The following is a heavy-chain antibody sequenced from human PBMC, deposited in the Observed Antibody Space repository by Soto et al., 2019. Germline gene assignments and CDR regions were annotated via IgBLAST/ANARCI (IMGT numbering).Heavy chain of an antibody. V-gene: IGHV4-4*07. CDR3: ARDPGGSGWYLTRRYGMDV. D-gene: IGHD6-19*01. Sequence: SETLSLTCTVSGGSISSYYWSWIRQPAGKGLEWIGRIYTSGSTNYNPSLKSRVTMSVDTSKNQFSLKLSSVTAADTAVYYCARDPGGSGWYLTRRYGMDVWGQGTTVTVSS. CDR2: IYTSGST. CDR1: GGSISSYY. J-gene: IGHJ6*02.